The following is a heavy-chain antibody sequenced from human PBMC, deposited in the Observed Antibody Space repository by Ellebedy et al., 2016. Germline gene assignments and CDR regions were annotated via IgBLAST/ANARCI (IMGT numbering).Heavy chain of an antibody. Sequence: GGSLRLSCTASGFTFSSHSFHWVRQAPGKGLSWVAVTLDAGYGSYYEDSVKGRFTISRDDSKNTVYLQMNSLRDEDTAVYYCARESSVAGDYGMDVWGQGTTVTVSS. CDR3: ARESSVAGDYGMDV. D-gene: IGHD6-19*01. CDR2: TLDAGYGS. CDR1: GFTFSSHS. J-gene: IGHJ6*02. V-gene: IGHV3-30-3*01.